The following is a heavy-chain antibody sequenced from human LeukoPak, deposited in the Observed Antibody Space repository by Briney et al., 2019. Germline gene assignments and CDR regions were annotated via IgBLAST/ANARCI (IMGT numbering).Heavy chain of an antibody. D-gene: IGHD2-2*01. V-gene: IGHV3-64*02. CDR2: ISTNGDST. CDR1: GFTFSTYA. Sequence: GGSLRLSCAASGFTFSTYAMHWVRQAPGKGLEYVSAISTNGDSTYYADSVKGRFTISRDNSKNTLFLQMGSLRADDTAVYYCARHSQLGYCSSSSCSALYYYYMDVWGKGTTVTVSS. J-gene: IGHJ6*03. CDR3: ARHSQLGYCSSSSCSALYYYYMDV.